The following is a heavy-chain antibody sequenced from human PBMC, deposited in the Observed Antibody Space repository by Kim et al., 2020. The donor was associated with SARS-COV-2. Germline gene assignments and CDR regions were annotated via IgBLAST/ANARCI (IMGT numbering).Heavy chain of an antibody. CDR1: GYTFTAYY. CDR3: ARDLLGGGGELPLYFGY. J-gene: IGHJ4*02. CDR2: INPNSGGT. Sequence: ASVKVSCKASGYTFTAYYIHWVRQAPGQGLEWMGWINPNSGGTNYAQRFQGRVTMTRDMSISTAYMELSTLRSDDTAVYYCARDLLGGGGELPLYFGYWGQGTLVTVSS. D-gene: IGHD1-26*01. V-gene: IGHV1-2*02.